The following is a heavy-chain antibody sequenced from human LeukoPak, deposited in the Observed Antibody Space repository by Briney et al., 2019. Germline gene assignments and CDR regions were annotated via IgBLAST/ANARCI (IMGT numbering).Heavy chain of an antibody. J-gene: IGHJ4*02. D-gene: IGHD6-19*01. Sequence: SETLSLTCTVSGGSISSSSYYWGWIRQPPGKGLEWIGSIYYSGSTYYNPSLKSRVTISVDTSKNQFSLKLSSVTAADTAVYYCARTDSRGWKGGLGGAFNYWAREPWSPSPQ. CDR2: IYYSGST. V-gene: IGHV4-39*01. CDR1: GGSISSSSYY. CDR3: ARTDSRGWKGGLGGAFNY.